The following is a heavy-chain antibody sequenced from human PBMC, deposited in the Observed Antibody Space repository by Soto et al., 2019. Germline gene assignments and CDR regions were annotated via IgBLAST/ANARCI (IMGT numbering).Heavy chain of an antibody. CDR1: GYTFTGYY. Sequence: ASVKVSCKASGYTFTGYYMHRVRQAPGQGLEWMGWINPNSGGTNYAQKFQGWVTMTRDTSISTAYMELSRLRSDDTAVYYCARANGYSSGCHDYWGQGTLVTVSS. CDR3: ARANGYSSGCHDY. D-gene: IGHD6-19*01. J-gene: IGHJ4*02. CDR2: INPNSGGT. V-gene: IGHV1-2*04.